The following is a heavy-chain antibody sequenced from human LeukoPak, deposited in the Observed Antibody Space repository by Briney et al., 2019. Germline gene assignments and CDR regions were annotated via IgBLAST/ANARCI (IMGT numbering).Heavy chain of an antibody. J-gene: IGHJ3*02. D-gene: IGHD5-24*01. Sequence: SETLSLTCTVSGGSISSYYWSWIRQPPGKGLEWIGYIYYSGSTNYNPSLKSRVTISVDTSKNQFSLKLSSVTAADTAVYYCARDTTMPHALDIWGQGTMVTVSS. V-gene: IGHV4-59*01. CDR3: ARDTTMPHALDI. CDR1: GGSISSYY. CDR2: IYYSGST.